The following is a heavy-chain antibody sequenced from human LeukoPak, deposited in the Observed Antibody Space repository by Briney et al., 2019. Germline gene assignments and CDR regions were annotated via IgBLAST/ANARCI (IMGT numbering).Heavy chain of an antibody. CDR3: ARVRYNYGDSDY. D-gene: IGHD5-18*01. J-gene: IGHJ4*02. CDR1: GYSISSGYY. CDR2: IYHNGNT. Sequence: KPSETLSLTCAVSGYSISSGYYWGWIRQPPGKGLEWIGTIYHNGNTYCNPSLKSRVTISVDTSKNQFSLKLSSVTAADTAVYYCARVRYNYGDSDYWGQGTLVTVSS. V-gene: IGHV4-38-2*01.